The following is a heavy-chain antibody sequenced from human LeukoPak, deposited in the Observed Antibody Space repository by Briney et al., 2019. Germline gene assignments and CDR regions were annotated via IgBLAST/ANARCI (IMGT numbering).Heavy chain of an antibody. D-gene: IGHD4-17*01. CDR1: GFIFSTYA. CDR3: AKADYGSTPYYYGMDV. Sequence: QPGGSLSLSCAASGFIFSTYAMSWVRQDPGKGLEWVSAISGSGSNTYYADSVKGRFTISRDNSKNTLYLQMNSLRAEDTAVYYCAKADYGSTPYYYGMDVWGQGTTVTVSS. J-gene: IGHJ6*02. V-gene: IGHV3-23*01. CDR2: ISGSGSNT.